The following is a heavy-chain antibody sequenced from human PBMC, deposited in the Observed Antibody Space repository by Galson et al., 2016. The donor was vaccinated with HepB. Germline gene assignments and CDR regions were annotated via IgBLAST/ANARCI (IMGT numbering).Heavy chain of an antibody. CDR3: ARQFPGVQWDF. CDR2: FHPGDGGT. V-gene: IGHV1-3*01. J-gene: IGHJ4*02. Sequence: SVKVSCKASGYTFPAYTIHWVRQAPGQRLEWMGWFHPGDGGTKYFPKFEGRATFSGDTSASTAYLELDSLRSEDTAVYYCARQFPGVQWDFWGQGSLVPLSS. CDR1: GYTFPAYT. D-gene: IGHD2-8*01.